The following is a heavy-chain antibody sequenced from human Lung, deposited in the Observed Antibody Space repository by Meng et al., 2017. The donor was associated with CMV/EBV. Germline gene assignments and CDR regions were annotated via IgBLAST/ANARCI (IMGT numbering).Heavy chain of an antibody. Sequence: GGSLRLSXAASGFAFRSYSMNWVRQPPGKGLEWVASISSSVSDVYSADSVKGRFIISRDNGRDSLYLQMNSLRAEDTGVYYCARAGTTVTFFDHWGPGTPVTVSS. J-gene: IGHJ4*03. CDR1: GFAFRSYS. V-gene: IGHV3-21*01. CDR2: ISSSVSDV. CDR3: ARAGTTVTFFDH. D-gene: IGHD4-17*01.